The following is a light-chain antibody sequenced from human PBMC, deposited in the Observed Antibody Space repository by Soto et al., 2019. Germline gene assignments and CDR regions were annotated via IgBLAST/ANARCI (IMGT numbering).Light chain of an antibody. CDR1: QSVRTY. CDR3: HQRSKWPLT. Sequence: EIVLTQSPATLSLSPGERATLSCRASQSVRTYLAWYQQKPGQAPRLLIYDASNRATDIPDRFSGSGSGADFTLTISSLDPADFEVYYCHQRSKWPLTFGGGTKVEIK. CDR2: DAS. V-gene: IGKV3-11*01. J-gene: IGKJ4*01.